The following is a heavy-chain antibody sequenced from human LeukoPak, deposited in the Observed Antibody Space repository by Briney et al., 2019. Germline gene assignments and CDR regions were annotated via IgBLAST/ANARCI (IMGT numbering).Heavy chain of an antibody. Sequence: SLRLSCAASGFTFHDYAMHWVRQVPGKGLEWVSGIRWSSGSIGYADSVKGRFTISRDNDKNTLYLQMNGLRPEDTALYYCAKGSALTPEDDYYYYGMDVWGQGTTVTVSS. CDR2: IRWSSGSI. CDR1: GFTFHDYA. V-gene: IGHV3-9*01. D-gene: IGHD4-23*01. J-gene: IGHJ6*02. CDR3: AKGSALTPEDDYYYYGMDV.